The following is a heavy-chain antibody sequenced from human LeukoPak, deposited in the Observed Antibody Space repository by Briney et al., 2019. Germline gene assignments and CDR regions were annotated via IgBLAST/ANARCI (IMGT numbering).Heavy chain of an antibody. V-gene: IGHV3-23*01. J-gene: IGHJ4*02. CDR2: VSTDGDT. CDR1: GLSFSSFA. D-gene: IGHD6-19*01. Sequence: GGSLRLSCAASGLSFSSFAMSWVRQAPGKGLEWVSSVSTDGDTYYTDSVKGRFTISRDGSTNTLFLQMISLRAGDTALYYCARSRSGSVAGTSDYWGQGTLVIVSS. CDR3: ARSRSGSVAGTSDY.